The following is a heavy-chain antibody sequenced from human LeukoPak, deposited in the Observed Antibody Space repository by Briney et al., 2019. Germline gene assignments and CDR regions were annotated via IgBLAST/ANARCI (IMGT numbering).Heavy chain of an antibody. D-gene: IGHD5-24*01. V-gene: IGHV3-74*01. CDR1: GFTFSSYW. Sequence: QPGGSLRLSCAASGFTFSSYWMHWVRQAPGKGLVWVSRIKGDGSSTNYADSVKGRFTISRDNPKNLLFLQINSLRVEDTAVYYCARETPRRGETRDGYRWGQGTVVTVSS. CDR2: IKGDGSST. J-gene: IGHJ4*02. CDR3: ARETPRRGETRDGYR.